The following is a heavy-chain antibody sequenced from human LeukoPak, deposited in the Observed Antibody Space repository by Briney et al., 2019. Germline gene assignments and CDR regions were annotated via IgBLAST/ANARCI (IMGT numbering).Heavy chain of an antibody. CDR2: IIPIFGTA. V-gene: IGHV1-69*05. CDR3: ARDRYSSSWYAWFHP. D-gene: IGHD6-13*01. J-gene: IGHJ5*02. CDR1: GGTFSSYA. Sequence: ASVKVSCKASGGTFSSYAISWVRQAPGQGLEWMGRIIPIFGTANYAQKFQGRVTITTDESTSTAYMELSSLRSEDTAVYYCARDRYSSSWYAWFHPWGQGTLVTVSS.